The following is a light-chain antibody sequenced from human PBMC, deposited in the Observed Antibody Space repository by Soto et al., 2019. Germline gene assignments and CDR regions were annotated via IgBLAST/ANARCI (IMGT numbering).Light chain of an antibody. Sequence: DIVMTQSPDSLAVSLGERATINCKSSQSVLYSLNNQNYLAWYQQKPGQPPKLLFYWASTRESGVPDRFSGWGSGTDFTLSISSLQLEDVAVYYCQQYYSTPGAFGQGTKVDIK. V-gene: IGKV4-1*01. CDR3: QQYYSTPGA. CDR2: WAS. CDR1: QSVLYSLNNQNY. J-gene: IGKJ1*01.